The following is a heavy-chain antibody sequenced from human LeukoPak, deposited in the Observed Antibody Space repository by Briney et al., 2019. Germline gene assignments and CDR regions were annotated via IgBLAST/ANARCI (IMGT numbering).Heavy chain of an antibody. CDR2: ISGSGGST. D-gene: IGHD2-21*01. J-gene: IGHJ3*02. V-gene: IGHV3-23*01. CDR1: GFTFSNNA. CDR3: ARGRLRVIDAFDI. Sequence: GGSLRLSCAASGFTFSNNALSWVRQAPGKGLEWVSVISGSGGSTYYADSVKGRFTISRDNSKNTLYLQMDSLRAGDTAVYYCARGRLRVIDAFDIWGQGTMVTVSS.